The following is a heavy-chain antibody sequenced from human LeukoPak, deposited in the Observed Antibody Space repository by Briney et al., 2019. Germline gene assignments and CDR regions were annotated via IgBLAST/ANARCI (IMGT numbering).Heavy chain of an antibody. Sequence: PGRSLRLSCAASGFTFSSYGMHWVRQAPGKGLEWVAVISYDGSNKYYADSVKGRFTISRDNSKNTLYLQMNSLRAEDTAVYYCARDDLTTNAFDIWGQGTMVTVSS. CDR3: ARDDLTTNAFDI. CDR1: GFTFSSYG. J-gene: IGHJ3*02. D-gene: IGHD4/OR15-4a*01. V-gene: IGHV3-30*03. CDR2: ISYDGSNK.